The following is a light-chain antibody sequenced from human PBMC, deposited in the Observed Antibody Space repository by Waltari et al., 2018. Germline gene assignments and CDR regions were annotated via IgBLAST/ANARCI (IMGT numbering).Light chain of an antibody. CDR2: AAS. J-gene: IGKJ2*01. CDR1: QSISSY. CDR3: QQSYSTPYT. Sequence: DIQMTQSPSSLSASVGDRVTITCRESQSISSYLNWYQQKPGKAPKLLIYAASSLQSGVPSRFSGSGSVTDFTLTISSRQPEDFATYYCQQSYSTPYTFGQGTKLEIK. V-gene: IGKV1-39*01.